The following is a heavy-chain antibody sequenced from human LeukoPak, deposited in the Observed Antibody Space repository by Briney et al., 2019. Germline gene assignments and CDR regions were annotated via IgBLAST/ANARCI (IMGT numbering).Heavy chain of an antibody. D-gene: IGHD3-10*01. V-gene: IGHV3-23*01. CDR3: AKNMVRGVIMSSSFDY. CDR1: GFTFSSYG. CDR2: ISASGGST. Sequence: PGGSLRLSCAASGFTFSSYGLSWVRQAPGKGLEWVSAISASGGSTYYADSVKGRFTISRDNSKNPLYLQMNSLRAEDTAVYYCAKNMVRGVIMSSSFDYWGQEPWSPSPQ. J-gene: IGHJ4*01.